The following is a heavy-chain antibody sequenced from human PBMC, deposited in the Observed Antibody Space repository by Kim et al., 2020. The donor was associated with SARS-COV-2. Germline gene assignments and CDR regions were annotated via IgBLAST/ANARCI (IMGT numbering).Heavy chain of an antibody. Sequence: SETLSLTCTVSGASISSSSYYWGWIRQPPGKGLEWIGNVYYSGNTYYNPSLKSRITISLDTSNNQFSLELSSVTAADTAVYYCVRQGYYSRELDYWGQGALVTTSS. J-gene: IGHJ4*02. CDR2: VYYSGNT. V-gene: IGHV4-39*01. D-gene: IGHD3-10*01. CDR3: VRQGYYSRELDY. CDR1: GASISSSSYY.